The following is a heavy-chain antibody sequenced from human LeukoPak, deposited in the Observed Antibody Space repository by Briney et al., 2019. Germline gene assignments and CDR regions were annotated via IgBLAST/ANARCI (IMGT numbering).Heavy chain of an antibody. D-gene: IGHD5-18*01. Sequence: QPGRSLRLSCTASGFTFGDYAMSWVRPAPGKGLEWVGFIRSISYGGTREYAASVKGRFTISRDDPKGIAYLQMNSLKTEDTAVYYCTRKYSDPFDYWGQGTLVTVSS. CDR1: GFTFGDYA. CDR2: IRSISYGGTR. J-gene: IGHJ4*02. V-gene: IGHV3-49*04. CDR3: TRKYSDPFDY.